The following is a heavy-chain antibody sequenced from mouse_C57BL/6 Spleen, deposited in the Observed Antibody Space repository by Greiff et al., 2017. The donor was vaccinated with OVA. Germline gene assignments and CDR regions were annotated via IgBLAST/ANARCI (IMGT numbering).Heavy chain of an antibody. V-gene: IGHV7-3*01. CDR3: ARYDSSGYYAMDY. J-gene: IGHJ4*01. D-gene: IGHD3-2*02. CDR1: GFTFTDYY. Sequence: EVQVVESGGGLVQPGGSLSLSCAASGFTFTDYYMSWVRQPPGKALEWLGFIRNKANGYTTEYSASVKGRFTISRDNSQSILYLQMNALRAEDSATYYGARYDSSGYYAMDYWGQGTSVTVSS. CDR2: IRNKANGYTT.